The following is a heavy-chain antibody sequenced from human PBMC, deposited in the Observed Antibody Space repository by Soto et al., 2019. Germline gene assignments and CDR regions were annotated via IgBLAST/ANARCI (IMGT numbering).Heavy chain of an antibody. CDR1: GFTFSSYW. V-gene: IGHV3-7*01. J-gene: IGHJ3*02. Sequence: GGSLRLSCAASGFTFSSYWMSWVRQAPGKGLEWVANIKQDGSEKYYVDSVKGRFTISRDNAKNSLYLQMNSLRAEDTAVYYCARDPLEARDAFDIWGQGTMVTVSS. D-gene: IGHD6-6*01. CDR2: IKQDGSEK. CDR3: ARDPLEARDAFDI.